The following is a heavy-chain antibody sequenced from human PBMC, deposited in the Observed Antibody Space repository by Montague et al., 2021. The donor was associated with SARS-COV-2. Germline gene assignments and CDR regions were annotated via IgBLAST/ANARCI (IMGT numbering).Heavy chain of an antibody. Sequence: SLRLSCAASGFTITNKYMIWVRQAPGKGLNWVSLIYNNGATSYADSVKDRFTVSRDNSKDTLYLQMNSLRVEDTAVYFCASQCSLGTYWAFDPWGQGTLVTVSS. V-gene: IGHV3-66*04. CDR2: IYNNGAT. CDR1: GFTITNKY. J-gene: IGHJ5*02. D-gene: IGHD3-16*01. CDR3: ASQCSLGTYWAFDP.